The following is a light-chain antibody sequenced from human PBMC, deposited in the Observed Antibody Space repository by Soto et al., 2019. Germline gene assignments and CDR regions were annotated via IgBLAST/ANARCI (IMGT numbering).Light chain of an antibody. CDR3: QRRSDSIT. CDR1: HSVTTH. J-gene: IGKJ5*01. Sequence: EIVLTQSPDTLSLSPGERATLSFWASHSVTTHLAWFQQRPGQTPRLLIYDASTRAPGIPARFSGRGSGADFTLTISSLEPEDFAVYYCQRRSDSITFGQGTRLEI. CDR2: DAS. V-gene: IGKV3-11*01.